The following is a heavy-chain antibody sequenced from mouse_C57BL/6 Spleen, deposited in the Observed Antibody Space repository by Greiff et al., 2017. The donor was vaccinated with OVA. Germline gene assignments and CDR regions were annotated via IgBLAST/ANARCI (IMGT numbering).Heavy chain of an antibody. J-gene: IGHJ3*01. CDR2: ISYDGSN. D-gene: IGHD2-4*01. CDR1: CYSIPSGYY. CDR3: ARSPDLYYDYPWFAY. V-gene: IGHV3-6*01. Sequence: EVKLLESGPGLVKPSQSLSLTCSVTCYSIPSGYYWNWIRQFPGNKLEWMGYISYDGSNNYNPSLKNRISITRDTSKNQFFLKLNSVTTEDTATYYCARSPDLYYDYPWFAYWGQGTLVTVSA.